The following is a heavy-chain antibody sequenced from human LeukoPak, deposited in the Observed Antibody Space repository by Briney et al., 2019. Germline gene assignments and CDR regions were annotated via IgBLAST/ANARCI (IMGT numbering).Heavy chain of an antibody. Sequence: PSETLSLTCAVSGGSFSGYYWSWVRQPPGKGLEWIGEINHSGSTNYNPSLKSRVTISVDTSKNQFSLKLSSVTAADTAVYYCARGEGYCTNGVCRHFDYWGQGTLVTVSS. CDR3: ARGEGYCTNGVCRHFDY. D-gene: IGHD2-8*01. V-gene: IGHV4-34*01. CDR2: INHSGST. CDR1: GGSFSGYY. J-gene: IGHJ4*02.